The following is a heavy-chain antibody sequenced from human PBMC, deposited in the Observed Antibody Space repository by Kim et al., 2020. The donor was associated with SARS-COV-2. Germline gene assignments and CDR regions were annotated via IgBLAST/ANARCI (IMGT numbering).Heavy chain of an antibody. V-gene: IGHV1-24*01. J-gene: IGHJ5*02. CDR2: FDPEDGET. CDR1: GYTLTELS. CDR3: ATSPAGYNWFDP. Sequence: ASVKVSCKVSGYTLTELSMHWVRQAPGKGLEWMGGFDPEDGETIYAQKFQGRVTMTADTSTDTAYMELSSLRSEDTAVYYCATSPAGYNWFDPWGQGTLV.